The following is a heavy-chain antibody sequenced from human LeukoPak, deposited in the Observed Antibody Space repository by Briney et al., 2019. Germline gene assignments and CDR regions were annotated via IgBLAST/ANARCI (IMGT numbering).Heavy chain of an antibody. J-gene: IGHJ4*02. Sequence: GGSLRLSCAGSGFIFSDYGMSGVPQAPGKGLEGVSTIAGRGGNTNYADSVKGRFTISRYKSKSKLALTRNSLGADDTAFYYCLKGRRFGDYIFDFWGRGTLVTVSS. V-gene: IGHV3-23*01. D-gene: IGHD4-17*01. CDR2: IAGRGGNT. CDR3: LKGRRFGDYIFDF. CDR1: GFIFSDYG.